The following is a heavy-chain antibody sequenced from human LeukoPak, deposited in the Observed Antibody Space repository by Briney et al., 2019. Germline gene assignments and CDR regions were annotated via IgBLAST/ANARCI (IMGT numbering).Heavy chain of an antibody. J-gene: IGHJ4*02. D-gene: IGHD3-22*01. CDR2: MNPNSGNT. Sequence: GASVKVSCKASGYTFTSYDINWVRQATGRGLEWMGWMNPNSGNTGYAQKFQGRVTMTRNTSISTAYMELSSLRSEDTAVYYCARGPDYYDSSPFDYWGQGTLVAVSS. CDR3: ARGPDYYDSSPFDY. CDR1: GYTFTSYD. V-gene: IGHV1-8*01.